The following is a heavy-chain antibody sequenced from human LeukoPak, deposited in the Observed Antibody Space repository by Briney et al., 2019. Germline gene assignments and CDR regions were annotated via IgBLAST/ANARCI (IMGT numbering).Heavy chain of an antibody. J-gene: IGHJ5*02. CDR3: ARQGITMIVVANWFDP. Sequence: PSETLSLTCAVYGGSFSGYYWSWIRQPPGKGLEWIGEINHSGSTYYNPSLKSRVTISVDTSKNQFSLKLSSVTAADTAVYYCARQGITMIVVANWFDPWGQGTLVTVSS. V-gene: IGHV4-34*01. D-gene: IGHD3-22*01. CDR1: GGSFSGYY. CDR2: INHSGST.